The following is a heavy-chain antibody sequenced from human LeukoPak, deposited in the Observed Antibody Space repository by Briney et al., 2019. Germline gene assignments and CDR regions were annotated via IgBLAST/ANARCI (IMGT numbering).Heavy chain of an antibody. CDR3: ARAGYGSTTPFDY. V-gene: IGHV1-8*01. Sequence: ASVKVSCKASGYTFTSYDINWVRQATGQGLEWMGWMNPNSGNTGYAQKFQGRVTMTRDTSISTAYMELNRLRSDDTAVYYCARAGYGSTTPFDYWGQGTLVTVSS. CDR2: MNPNSGNT. CDR1: GYTFTSYD. J-gene: IGHJ4*02. D-gene: IGHD2/OR15-2a*01.